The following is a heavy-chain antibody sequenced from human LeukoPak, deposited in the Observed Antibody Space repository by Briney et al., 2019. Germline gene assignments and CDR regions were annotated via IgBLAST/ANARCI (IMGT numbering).Heavy chain of an antibody. Sequence: GALLLSCAASGFPFSSYWMDWVRQAPGKGLVWVSRINSDGSSTSYADSVKGRFTISRDNAKNTLYLQMNSLRAEDTAVYYCARADSGYDYYFDYWGQGTLVTVSS. CDR2: INSDGSST. V-gene: IGHV3-74*01. D-gene: IGHD5-12*01. CDR1: GFPFSSYW. J-gene: IGHJ4*02. CDR3: ARADSGYDYYFDY.